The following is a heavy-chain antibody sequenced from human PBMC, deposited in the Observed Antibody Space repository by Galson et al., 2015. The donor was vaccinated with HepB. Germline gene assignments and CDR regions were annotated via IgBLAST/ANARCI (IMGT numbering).Heavy chain of an antibody. J-gene: IGHJ4*02. Sequence: SLSLSCAASGVSFSSYPMSGVRQAPGTGLEWVSTVSGSGGSTYYADSVKGRFTISRDNSKNTLYLQMNSLRAEATAVYYCAGPYVWGTYRSADLRYWGQGTLVTVSS. CDR3: AGPYVWGTYRSADLRY. V-gene: IGHV3-23*01. CDR2: VSGSGGST. CDR1: GVSFSSYP. D-gene: IGHD3-16*02.